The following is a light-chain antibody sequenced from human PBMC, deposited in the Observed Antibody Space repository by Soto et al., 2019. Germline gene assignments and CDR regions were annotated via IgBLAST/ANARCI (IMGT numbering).Light chain of an antibody. CDR1: QNINSNY. CDR2: GAS. Sequence: DIVLTQSPGTLSLSPGDRATLSCRASQNINSNYLAWYQQKPGQSPRLLIYGASSRATGIPDRFSGSGSGTDFTLTIRRREPEDFAVYSCQQYGSSPHTFGGGTKVDIK. CDR3: QQYGSSPHT. J-gene: IGKJ4*01. V-gene: IGKV3-20*01.